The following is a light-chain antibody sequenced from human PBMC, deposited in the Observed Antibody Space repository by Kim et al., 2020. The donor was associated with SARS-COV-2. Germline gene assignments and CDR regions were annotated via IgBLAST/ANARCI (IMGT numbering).Light chain of an antibody. CDR2: DVS. Sequence: DIQMTQSPSSLSASVGDRVTITCQASEDINNSLNWYQQKSGKAPKLLIYDVSNFVTGVPSKFSGSGSGTDFTFTISNLQPDDIATYYCQHYNYNDLFNTFGQGTRLEIK. CDR1: EDINNS. V-gene: IGKV1-33*01. J-gene: IGKJ5*01. CDR3: QHYNYNDLFNT.